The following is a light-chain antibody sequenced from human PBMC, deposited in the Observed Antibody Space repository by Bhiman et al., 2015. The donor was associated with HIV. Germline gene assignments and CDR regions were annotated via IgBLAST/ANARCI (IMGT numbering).Light chain of an antibody. V-gene: IGLV2-14*03. CDR3: SSYAGSRNYV. Sequence: QSALTQPASVSGSPGQSITISCTGTSSDVGGYNYVSWYQQHPGKVPKLMIYDVSNRPSGVSNRFSGSRSGNTASLTVSGLQPEDEADYYCSSYAGSRNYVFGSGTKVTVL. CDR1: SSDVGGYNY. J-gene: IGLJ1*01. CDR2: DVS.